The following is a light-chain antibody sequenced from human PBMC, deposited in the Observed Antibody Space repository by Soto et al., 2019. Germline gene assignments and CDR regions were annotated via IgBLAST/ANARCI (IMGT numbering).Light chain of an antibody. V-gene: IGKV4-1*01. CDR2: WAS. Sequence: DIVMTQSPDSLAVSLGERATINCKSSQSVLHSPTNNNYLAWYQKKPGQPPKLLIYWASTRESGVPDRFSGSGSGTDFTATINSLPAVDATVYYCHQFYSLPRTFAQGTKVEIK. CDR1: QSVLHSPTNNNY. J-gene: IGKJ1*01. CDR3: HQFYSLPRT.